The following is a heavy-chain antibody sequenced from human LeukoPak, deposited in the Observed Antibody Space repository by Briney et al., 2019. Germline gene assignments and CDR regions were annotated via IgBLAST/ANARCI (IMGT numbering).Heavy chain of an antibody. CDR1: GGSISSGGYY. J-gene: IGHJ6*03. CDR2: IYYSGST. Sequence: PSETLSLTCTVSGGSISSGGYYWSWIRQHPGKGLEWIGYIYYSGSTYYNPSLKSRVTISVDTSKNQFSLKLSSVTAADMAVYYCARDLRSNYYDSSGYYLSDYYYMDVWGKGTTVTVSS. V-gene: IGHV4-31*03. CDR3: ARDLRSNYYDSSGYYLSDYYYMDV. D-gene: IGHD3-22*01.